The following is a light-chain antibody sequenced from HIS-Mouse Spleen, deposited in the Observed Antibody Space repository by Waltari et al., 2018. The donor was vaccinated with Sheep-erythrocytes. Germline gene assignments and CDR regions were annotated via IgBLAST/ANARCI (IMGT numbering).Light chain of an antibody. J-gene: IGLJ1*01. CDR2: DVS. CDR1: SSDVGGYNY. CDR3: CSYAGSYNHV. V-gene: IGLV2-11*01. Sequence: QSALTQPRSVSGSPGQSVTISCTGTSSDVGGYNYVSWYQQHPGKAPKLMIYDVSKRPSGFPDRFSGSKSGYTASLTISGLQADDEADYYCCSYAGSYNHVFATGTKVTVL.